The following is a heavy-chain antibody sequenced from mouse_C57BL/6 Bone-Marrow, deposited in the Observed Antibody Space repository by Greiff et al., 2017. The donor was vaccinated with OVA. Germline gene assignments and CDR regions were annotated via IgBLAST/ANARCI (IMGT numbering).Heavy chain of an antibody. Sequence: EVKLVESGGGLVKPGGSLKLSCAASGFTFSSYTMSWVRQTPEKRLEWVATISGGGGNTYYPDSVKGRFTISRANAKNTLYLQMSSLRSEDTALYSCARPAYYSNCVAWFAYWGQGTLVTVSA. CDR1: GFTFSSYT. V-gene: IGHV5-9*01. J-gene: IGHJ3*01. D-gene: IGHD2-5*01. CDR2: ISGGGGNT. CDR3: ARPAYYSNCVAWFAY.